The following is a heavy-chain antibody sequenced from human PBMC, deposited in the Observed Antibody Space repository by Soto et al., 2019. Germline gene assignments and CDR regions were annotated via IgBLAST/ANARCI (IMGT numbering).Heavy chain of an antibody. V-gene: IGHV3-48*02. CDR3: ARVIWSGHLTSDL. CDR2: ISSSSSTI. D-gene: IGHD3-3*01. J-gene: IGHJ5*02. Sequence: EVQVVESGGGLVQPGGSLRLSCAASGFTFSSNSMNWVRQAPGKGLEWISYISSSSSTIYADSVKGRFTISIDNAKNSLYLQMNSLRDDEKSVYYCARVIWSGHLTSDLWCQGTLVTVSS. CDR1: GFTFSSNS.